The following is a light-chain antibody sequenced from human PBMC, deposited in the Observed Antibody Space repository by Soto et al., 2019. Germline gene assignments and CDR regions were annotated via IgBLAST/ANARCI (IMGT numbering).Light chain of an antibody. V-gene: IGKV1-5*01. CDR2: GAS. CDR1: QSVSMW. CDR3: QQYNSYLWR. J-gene: IGKJ1*01. Sequence: DTQMTQSPSTLSASVGDTVTITCRASQSVSMWLAWFQQKPGKAPRLLIYGASNLESGVPSRFSGSGSGTQFTLTISSRQPEEATTVYCQQYNSYLWRFGPGTEVDI.